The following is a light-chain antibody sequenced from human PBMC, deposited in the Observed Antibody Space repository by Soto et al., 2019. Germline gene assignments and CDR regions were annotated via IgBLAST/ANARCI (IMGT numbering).Light chain of an antibody. CDR2: GAS. J-gene: IGKJ1*01. CDR3: QQYASSLT. CDR1: QSVDSAF. Sequence: EIVLTQSPGSLSLSLGERATLSCRASQSVDSAFSAWYQQKPGQPPRLLMYGASRRATGIPDRFSGSWSGTDFTLTISRLEPEDFAVYYCQQYASSLTFGQGTKVEI. V-gene: IGKV3-20*01.